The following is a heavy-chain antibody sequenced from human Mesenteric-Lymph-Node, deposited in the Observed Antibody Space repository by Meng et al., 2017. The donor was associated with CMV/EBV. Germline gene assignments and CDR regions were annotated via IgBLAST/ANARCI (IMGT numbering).Heavy chain of an antibody. V-gene: IGHV4-61*01. Sequence: SETLSLTCTVSGGSVSSGSYYWSWIRQPPGKGLEWIGYIYYSGSTNYNPSLKSRVTISVDTSKNQFSLKLSSVTAADTAVYYCASDSSGYYSAFWGQGTLVTVSS. D-gene: IGHD3-22*01. CDR1: GGSVSSGSYY. CDR3: ASDSSGYYSAF. J-gene: IGHJ4*02. CDR2: IYYSGST.